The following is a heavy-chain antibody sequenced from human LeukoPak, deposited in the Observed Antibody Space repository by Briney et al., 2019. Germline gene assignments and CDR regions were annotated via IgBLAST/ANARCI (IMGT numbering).Heavy chain of an antibody. J-gene: IGHJ4*02. CDR1: GLTFSSYA. CDR3: AKASGWLVDY. V-gene: IGHV3-23*01. D-gene: IGHD6-19*01. Sequence: PGGSLRLSCAASGLTFSSYAMSWVRQAPGKGLEWVSAISGSGGSTYYADPVKGRFTISRDNSKNTLYLQMNSLRAEDTAVYYCAKASGWLVDYWGQGTLVTVSS. CDR2: ISGSGGST.